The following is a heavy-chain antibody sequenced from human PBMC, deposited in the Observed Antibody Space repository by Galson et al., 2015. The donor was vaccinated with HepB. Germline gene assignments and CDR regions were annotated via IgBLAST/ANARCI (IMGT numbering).Heavy chain of an antibody. CDR3: AKDRGGHCGGDCYSSFDP. CDR1: GFSFSTYA. Sequence: SLRLSCAASGFSFSTYAMSWVRQAPGKGPEWVSAISGSGGITYYADSVKGRFTISRDNSKNALYLQMNSLRAEDTAVYYCAKDRGGHCGGDCYSSFDPWGQGTLVTVSS. CDR2: ISGSGGIT. J-gene: IGHJ5*02. V-gene: IGHV3-23*01. D-gene: IGHD2-21*02.